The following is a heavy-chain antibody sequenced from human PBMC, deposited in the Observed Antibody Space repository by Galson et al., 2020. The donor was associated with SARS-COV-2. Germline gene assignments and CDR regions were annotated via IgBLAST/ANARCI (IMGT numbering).Heavy chain of an antibody. Sequence: GESLKISCAASGFTFSSYAMSWVRQAPGQGLEWVSAISGSGGSTYYADSVKGRFTISRDNSKNTLYLQMNSLRAEDTAVYYCAITPIAVATSGYWGQGTLVTVSS. J-gene: IGHJ4*02. CDR1: GFTFSSYA. CDR2: ISGSGGST. CDR3: AITPIAVATSGY. V-gene: IGHV3-23*01. D-gene: IGHD6-19*01.